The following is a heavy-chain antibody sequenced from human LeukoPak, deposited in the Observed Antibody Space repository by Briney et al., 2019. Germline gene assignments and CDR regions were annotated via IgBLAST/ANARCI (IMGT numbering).Heavy chain of an antibody. J-gene: IGHJ6*03. CDR2: IYSSGST. CDR1: GGSISSGSYY. CDR3: ARDHVVATTVTTGYYYYYYMDV. D-gene: IGHD4-17*01. V-gene: IGHV4-61*02. Sequence: SETLSLTCTVSGGSISSGSYYWSWIRQPAGKGLEWIGRIYSSGSTNYNPPLKSRVTISLDTSKNQFSLKLSSVIAADTAVYYCARDHVVATTVTTGYYYYYYMDVWGKGTTVTISS.